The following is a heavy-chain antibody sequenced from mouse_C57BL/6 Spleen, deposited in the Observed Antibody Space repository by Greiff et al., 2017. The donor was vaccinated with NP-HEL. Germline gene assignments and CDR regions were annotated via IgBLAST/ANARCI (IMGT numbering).Heavy chain of an antibody. Sequence: EVNVVASGGGLVQSGRSLRLSCATSGFTFSDFYMEWVRQAPGKGLEWIAASRNKANDYTTEYSASVKGRFIVSRDTSQSILYLQMNALRAEDTASYYCARGGYDYDPYWYFDVWGTGTTVTVSS. CDR1: GFTFSDFY. CDR3: ARGGYDYDPYWYFDV. CDR2: SRNKANDYTT. V-gene: IGHV7-1*01. D-gene: IGHD2-4*01. J-gene: IGHJ1*03.